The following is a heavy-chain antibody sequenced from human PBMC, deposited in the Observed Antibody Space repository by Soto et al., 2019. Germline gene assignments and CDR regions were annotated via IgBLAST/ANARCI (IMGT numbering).Heavy chain of an antibody. Sequence: GGSLRLSCAASGFRFDEYNMHWVRQSPGKGLEWLSLITWNGANTYYADSVKGRFTISRDGTTKSVSLQMTSLKREDTGLYYCARETLSYGSALDVWGQGTTVTVSS. V-gene: IGHV3-43*01. CDR3: ARETLSYGSALDV. D-gene: IGHD3-16*01. CDR2: ITWNGANT. CDR1: GFRFDEYN. J-gene: IGHJ6*02.